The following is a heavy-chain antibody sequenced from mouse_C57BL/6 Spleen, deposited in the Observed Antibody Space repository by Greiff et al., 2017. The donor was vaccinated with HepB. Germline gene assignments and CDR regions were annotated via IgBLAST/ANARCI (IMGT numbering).Heavy chain of an antibody. V-gene: IGHV1-15*01. D-gene: IGHD1-1*01. Sequence: QVQLQQSGAELVRPGASVTLSCKASGYTFTDYEMHWVKQTPVHGLEWIGAIDPETGGTAYNQKFKGKAILTADKSSSTAYMELRSLTSEDSAVYYCTMSRGYFDYWGQGTTLTVSS. CDR1: GYTFTDYE. CDR2: IDPETGGT. CDR3: TMSRGYFDY. J-gene: IGHJ2*01.